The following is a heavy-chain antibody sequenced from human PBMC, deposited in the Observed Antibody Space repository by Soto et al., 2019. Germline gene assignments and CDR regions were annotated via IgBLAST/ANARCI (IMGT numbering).Heavy chain of an antibody. CDR3: AKLMGVVINGMDV. J-gene: IGHJ6*02. V-gene: IGHV3-30*18. CDR1: GFTFSSYG. D-gene: IGHD3-3*01. Sequence: GGSLRLSCAASGFTFSSYGMHWVRQAPGKGLEWVAVISYDGSNKYYADSVKGRFTISRDNSKNTLYLQMNSLRAEDTAVYYCAKLMGVVINGMDVWGQGTTVTVSS. CDR2: ISYDGSNK.